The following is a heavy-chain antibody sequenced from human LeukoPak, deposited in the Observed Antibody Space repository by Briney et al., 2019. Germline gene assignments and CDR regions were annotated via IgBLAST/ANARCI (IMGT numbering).Heavy chain of an antibody. CDR2: TFWDDEK. V-gene: IGHV2-5*02. CDR1: GFSLTTGVA. D-gene: IGHD2-15*01. Sequence: SGPTLVNPTQTLTLTCTFSGFSLTTGVAVAWIRQPPGKALEWIALTFWDDEKRYSSSLESRLTITKYTSRNQVVLTMTNMDPVDTATYYCAHRSGRSGMPDAFDIWGQGTMVTVSS. J-gene: IGHJ3*02. CDR3: AHRSGRSGMPDAFDI.